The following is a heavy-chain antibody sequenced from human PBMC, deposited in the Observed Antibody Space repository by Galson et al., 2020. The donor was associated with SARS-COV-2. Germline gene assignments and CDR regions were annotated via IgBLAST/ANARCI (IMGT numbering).Heavy chain of an antibody. Sequence: TGGSLRLSCAASGYTFSTYWMSWVRQAPGKGLEWVANINQDGSEKFYVDSVKGRFTISRDNAKNSLYLQMNSLRAEDTAMYYCARDQEYGSTSLGFDYGGQGSLVTVSS. CDR3: ARDQEYGSTSLGFDY. J-gene: IGHJ4*02. CDR2: INQDGSEK. D-gene: IGHD6-13*01. V-gene: IGHV3-7*03. CDR1: GYTFSTYW.